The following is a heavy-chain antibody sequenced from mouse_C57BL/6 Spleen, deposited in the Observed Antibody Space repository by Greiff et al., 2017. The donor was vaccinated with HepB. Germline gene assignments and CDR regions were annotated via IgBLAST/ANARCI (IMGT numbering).Heavy chain of an antibody. CDR2: INPNNGGT. V-gene: IGHV1-18*01. CDR1: GYTFTDYN. Sequence: EVQLQQSGPELVKPGASVKIPCKASGYTFTDYNMDWVKQSHGKSLEWIGDINPNNGGTIYNQKFKGKATLTVDKSSSTAYMELRSLTSEDTAVYYRERTYDGAWYFDVWGTGTTVTVSS. J-gene: IGHJ1*03. D-gene: IGHD2-3*01. CDR3: ERTYDGAWYFDV.